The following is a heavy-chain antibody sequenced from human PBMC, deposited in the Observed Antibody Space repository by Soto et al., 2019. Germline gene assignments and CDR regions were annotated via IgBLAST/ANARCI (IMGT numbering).Heavy chain of an antibody. CDR3: ARALDSYYGMDV. V-gene: IGHV4-30-2*01. CDR1: GGSISSGGYS. J-gene: IGHJ6*02. CDR2: IYHSGST. Sequence: SETLSLTCAVSGGSISSGGYSWSWIRQPPGKGLEWIGYIYHSGSTYYNPSLKSRVTISVDRSKNQFSLKLSSVTAADTAVYYCARALDSYYGMDVWGQGTTVTVSS.